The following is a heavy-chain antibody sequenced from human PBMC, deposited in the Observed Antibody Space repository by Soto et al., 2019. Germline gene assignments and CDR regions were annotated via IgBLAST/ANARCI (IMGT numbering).Heavy chain of an antibody. CDR2: ISAYNGNT. Sequence: ASVKVSCKASGYTFTNFGISWVRQAPGQGLEWMGWISAYNGNTNYAQKFQGRVTMTTDTSTSTAYMEVRSLRFDDTAVYFCAKSPSVVLVPSTLGGNNWFDPWGQGTLVTVSS. D-gene: IGHD2-15*01. CDR1: GYTFTNFG. CDR3: AKSPSVVLVPSTLGGNNWFDP. J-gene: IGHJ5*02. V-gene: IGHV1-18*01.